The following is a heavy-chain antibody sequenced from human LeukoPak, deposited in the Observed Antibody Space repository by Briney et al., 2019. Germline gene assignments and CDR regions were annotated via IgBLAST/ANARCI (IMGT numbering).Heavy chain of an antibody. V-gene: IGHV4-30-4*01. J-gene: IGHJ4*02. Sequence: SETLSLTCTVSGGSISSGDYYWSWIRQPPGKGLEWIGYIYYSGSTYYNPSLKSRVTISVDTSKNQLSLKLSSVTAADTAVYYCARVRPAAASYYFDYWGQGTLVTVSS. CDR2: IYYSGST. D-gene: IGHD2-2*01. CDR1: GGSISSGDYY. CDR3: ARVRPAAASYYFDY.